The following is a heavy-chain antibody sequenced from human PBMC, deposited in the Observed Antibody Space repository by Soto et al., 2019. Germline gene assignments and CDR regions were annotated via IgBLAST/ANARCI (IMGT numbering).Heavy chain of an antibody. Sequence: SETLSLTCSVSGDSIRRIDYYWTWIRQHPEKGLEWIGNIYFRGNTYYSPSLESRLTISVDTSKNQFSLKLTSVTAADTAVYYCAREGGSYDSGGYLIRGAFDIWGQGTMVT. V-gene: IGHV4-31*03. CDR1: GDSIRRIDYY. D-gene: IGHD3-22*01. CDR2: IYFRGNT. CDR3: AREGGSYDSGGYLIRGAFDI. J-gene: IGHJ3*02.